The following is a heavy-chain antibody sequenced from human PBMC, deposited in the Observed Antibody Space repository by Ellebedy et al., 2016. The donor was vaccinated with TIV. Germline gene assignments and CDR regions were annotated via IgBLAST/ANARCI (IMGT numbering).Heavy chain of an antibody. D-gene: IGHD5-12*01. Sequence: GESLKISXAASGFTFSSYSMNWVRQAPGKGLEWVSSISSSSSYIYYADSVKGRFTISRDNAKNSLYLQMNSLRAEDTAVYYCASYSGLDYWGQGTLVTVSS. V-gene: IGHV3-21*01. CDR3: ASYSGLDY. J-gene: IGHJ4*02. CDR1: GFTFSSYS. CDR2: ISSSSSYI.